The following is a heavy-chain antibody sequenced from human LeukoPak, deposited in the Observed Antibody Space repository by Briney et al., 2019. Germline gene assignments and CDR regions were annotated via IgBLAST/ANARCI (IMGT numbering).Heavy chain of an antibody. CDR2: IYFNGNT. J-gene: IGHJ4*02. V-gene: IGHV4-39*01. Sequence: SETLSLTCTVSGGSIGSSGYYWVWIRQPPGKGLEWVANIYFNGNTYYNPSLKSRVTISVDTSKNQFSLKLSSVTAADTAVYYCARHDQQYYYDSSGLDYWGQGTLVTVSS. CDR1: GGSIGSSGYY. D-gene: IGHD3-22*01. CDR3: ARHDQQYYYDSSGLDY.